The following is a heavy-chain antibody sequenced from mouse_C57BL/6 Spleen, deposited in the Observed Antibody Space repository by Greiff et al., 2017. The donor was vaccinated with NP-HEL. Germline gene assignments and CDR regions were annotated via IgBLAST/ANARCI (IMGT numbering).Heavy chain of an antibody. CDR3: ERDENYEGLDYYAMDY. J-gene: IGHJ4*01. Sequence: EVQLQQSGPELVKPGASVKIPCKASGYTFTDYNMDWVKQSHGKSLEWIGDINPNNGGTIYNQKFKGKATLTVDKSSSTAYMELRSLTSEDTAVYYLERDENYEGLDYYAMDYWGQGTSVTVSS. CDR1: GYTFTDYN. D-gene: IGHD1-1*01. V-gene: IGHV1-18*01. CDR2: INPNNGGT.